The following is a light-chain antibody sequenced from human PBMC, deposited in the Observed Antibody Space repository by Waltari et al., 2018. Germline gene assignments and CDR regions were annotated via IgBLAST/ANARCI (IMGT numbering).Light chain of an antibody. Sequence: QLVLTQSPSASASLGASVKLTCTLSSGHSSYALAWHQQQPEKGPRYLMKVNSDGSHKKGDGIPDSFSGASSGTERYLTISSLQSEDEADDYCQTWGTGIQVFGGGTKLTVL. V-gene: IGLV4-69*01. J-gene: IGLJ2*01. CDR2: VNSDGSH. CDR3: QTWGTGIQV. CDR1: SGHSSYA.